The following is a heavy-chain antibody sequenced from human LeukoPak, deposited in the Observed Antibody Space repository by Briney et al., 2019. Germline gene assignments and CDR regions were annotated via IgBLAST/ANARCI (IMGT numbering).Heavy chain of an antibody. CDR1: GFTFSSYA. Sequence: GGSLRLSCAASGFTFSSYAMHWVRQAPGKGLEWVAVISSDGSNKYSADSVKGRFTISRDNSKNTLYLQMNSLRPEDTAVYYCTTVTFCGGESSCVFDYWGQGTMVTVSS. J-gene: IGHJ4*02. V-gene: IGHV3-30*04. D-gene: IGHD2-21*01. CDR3: TTVTFCGGESSCVFDY. CDR2: ISSDGSNK.